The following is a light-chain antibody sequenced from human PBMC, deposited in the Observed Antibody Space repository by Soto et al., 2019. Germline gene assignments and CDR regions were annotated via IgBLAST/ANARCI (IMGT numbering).Light chain of an antibody. CDR3: QSYDSSLTGSVV. CDR2: GNS. Sequence: QSALTQPPSVSGAPGQRVTISCTGSSSNIGAGYDVHWYQQLPGTAPKLLIYGNSNRPSGVPDRFSGSKSGTSASLAISGLQAEDEAHYYCQSYDSSLTGSVVFGGGTKVTVL. V-gene: IGLV1-40*01. CDR1: SSNIGAGYD. J-gene: IGLJ2*01.